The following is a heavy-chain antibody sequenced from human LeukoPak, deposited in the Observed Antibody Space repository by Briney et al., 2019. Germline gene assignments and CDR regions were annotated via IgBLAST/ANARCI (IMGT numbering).Heavy chain of an antibody. J-gene: IGHJ4*02. Sequence: GASVKVSCKASGYTFTSYGISWVRQAPGQGLEWMGWINPNSGGTNYAQKFQGRVTMTRDTSISTAYMELSRLRSDDTAVYYCARATGYSSSWFFDYWGQGTLVTVSS. CDR1: GYTFTSYG. V-gene: IGHV1-2*02. CDR2: INPNSGGT. CDR3: ARATGYSSSWFFDY. D-gene: IGHD6-13*01.